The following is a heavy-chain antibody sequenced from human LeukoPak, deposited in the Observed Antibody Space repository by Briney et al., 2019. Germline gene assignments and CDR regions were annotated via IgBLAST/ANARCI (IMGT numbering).Heavy chain of an antibody. CDR3: ATIGGDYVSFDN. CDR2: IYSGGST. J-gene: IGHJ4*02. Sequence: GGSLRLSCAASEFTVSSNYMSWVRQAPGKGLEWVSVIYSGGSTYYADSVKGRFTISRHNSKNTLYLQMNSLGGEDTAVYYCATIGGDYVSFDNWGQGTLVTVTS. V-gene: IGHV3-53*04. CDR1: EFTVSSNY. D-gene: IGHD4-17*01.